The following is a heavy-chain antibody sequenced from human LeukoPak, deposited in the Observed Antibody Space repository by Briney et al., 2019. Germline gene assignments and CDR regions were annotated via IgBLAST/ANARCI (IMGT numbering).Heavy chain of an antibody. CDR1: GYTFTTSG. CDR3: ARICCPASATWYPDDY. V-gene: IGHV1-18*01. D-gene: IGHD6-13*01. Sequence: GASVKVSCKASGYTFTTSGISWVRQAPGQGLEWMGWINAYNGLTEFAQKFQGRVTLTSDTSTTTAYMELRSLTSDDTAVYYCARICCPASATWYPDDYWGQGTLVTVSS. J-gene: IGHJ4*02. CDR2: INAYNGLT.